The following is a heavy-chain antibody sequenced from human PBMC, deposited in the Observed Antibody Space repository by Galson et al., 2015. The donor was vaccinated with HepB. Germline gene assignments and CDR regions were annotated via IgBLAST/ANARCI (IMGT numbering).Heavy chain of an antibody. J-gene: IGHJ4*02. CDR1: GGSISSSNW. D-gene: IGHD6-19*01. V-gene: IGHV4-4*02. CDR3: ASVGAVAGRFDY. CDR2: IYHSGST. Sequence: ETLSLTCAVSGGSISSSNWWSWVRQPPGKGLEWIGEIYHSGSTNYNPSLKSRVTISVDKSKNQFSLKLSSVTAADTAVYYCASVGAVAGRFDYWGQGTLVTVSS.